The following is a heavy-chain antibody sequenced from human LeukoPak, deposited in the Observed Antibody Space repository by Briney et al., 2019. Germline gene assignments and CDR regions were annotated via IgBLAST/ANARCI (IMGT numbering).Heavy chain of an antibody. D-gene: IGHD3-3*01. J-gene: IGHJ2*01. CDR2: INHSGST. Sequence: SETLSLTCAVYGGSFSGYYWSWIRQPPGKGLEWIGEINHSGSTNYNPSLKSRVTISVDTSKNQFSLKLSSVTAADTAVYYCARDEYDFWSGTTKFDLWGRGTLVTVPS. CDR1: GGSFSGYY. CDR3: ARDEYDFWSGTTKFDL. V-gene: IGHV4-34*01.